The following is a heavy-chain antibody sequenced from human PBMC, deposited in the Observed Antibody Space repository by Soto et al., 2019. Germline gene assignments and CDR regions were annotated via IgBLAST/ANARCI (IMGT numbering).Heavy chain of an antibody. CDR1: GFTFTSSA. J-gene: IGHJ4*02. CDR3: AAGRWPAADDY. D-gene: IGHD2-2*01. Sequence: QMQLVQSGPEVKKPGTSVKVSCKASGFTFTSSAVQWVRQARGQRLEWIGWIVVGSGNTNYAQKFKERVTITTDMSTGTAYMELSSLRSEDTAVYYCAAGRWPAADDYWGQGTLVTVSS. V-gene: IGHV1-58*01. CDR2: IVVGSGNT.